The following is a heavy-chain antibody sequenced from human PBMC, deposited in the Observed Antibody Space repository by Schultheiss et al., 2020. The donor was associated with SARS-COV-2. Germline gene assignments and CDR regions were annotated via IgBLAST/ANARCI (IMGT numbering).Heavy chain of an antibody. CDR3: AKSSSVAGPFDY. CDR2: ISSSSSYI. J-gene: IGHJ4*02. D-gene: IGHD6-19*01. CDR1: GFTFSSYS. Sequence: GGSLRLSCAASGFTFSSYSMNWVRQAPGKGLEWVSSISSSSSYIYYADSVKGRFTISRDNAKNSLYLQMNSLRGEDTAVYYCAKSSSVAGPFDYWGQGTLVTVSS. V-gene: IGHV3-21*04.